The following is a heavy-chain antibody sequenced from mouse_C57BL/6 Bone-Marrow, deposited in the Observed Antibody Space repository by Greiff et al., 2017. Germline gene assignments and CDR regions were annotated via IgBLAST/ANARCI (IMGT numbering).Heavy chain of an antibody. CDR2: IDPETGGT. Sequence: VQLQQSGAGLVRPGASVTLSCKASGYTFTDYEMHWVKQTPVHGLEWIRAIDPETGGTAYNPKFTGKAILTADKSSITASMELRSLTSEDSAVYYCTRTFYYYGSRGFAYWGQGTLVTVSA. CDR3: TRTFYYYGSRGFAY. CDR1: GYTFTDYE. D-gene: IGHD1-1*01. V-gene: IGHV1-15*01. J-gene: IGHJ3*01.